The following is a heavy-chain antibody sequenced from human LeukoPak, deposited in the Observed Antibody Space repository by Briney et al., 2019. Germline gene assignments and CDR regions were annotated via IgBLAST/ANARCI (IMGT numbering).Heavy chain of an antibody. CDR1: GFTFTSYD. Sequence: ASVKVSCKASGFTFTSYDVSWVRQAPGQGLEWMGWISAYNGNTNYAQKLQGRVTMTTDTSTSTAYMELRSLRSDDTAVYYCARVKGVATNYYYYMDVWGKGTTVTVSS. D-gene: IGHD5-12*01. CDR2: ISAYNGNT. J-gene: IGHJ6*03. V-gene: IGHV1-18*01. CDR3: ARVKGVATNYYYYMDV.